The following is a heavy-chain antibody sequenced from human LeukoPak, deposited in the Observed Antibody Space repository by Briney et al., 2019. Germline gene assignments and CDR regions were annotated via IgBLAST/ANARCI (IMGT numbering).Heavy chain of an antibody. CDR2: IIPIFGTA. V-gene: IGHV1-69*06. CDR3: ARRESFDSSGYYYVY. D-gene: IGHD3-22*01. J-gene: IGHJ4*02. CDR1: GYTLTELS. Sequence: SVKVSCKVSGYTLTELSMHWVRQAPGQGLEWMGGIIPIFGTANYAQKFQGRVTITADKSTSTAYMELSSLRSEDTAVYYCARRESFDSSGYYYVYWGQGTLVTVSS.